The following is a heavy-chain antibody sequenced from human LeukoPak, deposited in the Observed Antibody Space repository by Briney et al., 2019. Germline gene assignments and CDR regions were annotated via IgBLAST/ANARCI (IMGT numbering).Heavy chain of an antibody. Sequence: ASVKVSCKASGYTFTVYYMHWVRQAPGQGLEWMGWINPNSGGTNYAQKFEGRVTMTRDTSISTAYMELSRLRSVDTAVYYCAKDDYGDYSWFDPWGQGTLVTVSS. V-gene: IGHV1-2*02. CDR3: AKDDYGDYSWFDP. D-gene: IGHD4-17*01. J-gene: IGHJ5*02. CDR1: GYTFTVYY. CDR2: INPNSGGT.